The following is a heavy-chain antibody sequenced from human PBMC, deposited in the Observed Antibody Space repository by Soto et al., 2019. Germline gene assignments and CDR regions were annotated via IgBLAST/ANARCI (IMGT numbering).Heavy chain of an antibody. CDR3: AKESGGIVVVPAAPGYYMDV. Sequence: GGSLRLSCVASGFTFSRYFMSWVRQAPGKGLEWVSAISGRGGSTYYADSVRGRFTISRDDSKNTLYLQMNSLRAEDTAVYYCAKESGGIVVVPAAPGYYMDVWGKGTTVTVSS. CDR1: GFTFSRYF. V-gene: IGHV3-23*01. J-gene: IGHJ6*03. CDR2: ISGRGGST. D-gene: IGHD2-2*01.